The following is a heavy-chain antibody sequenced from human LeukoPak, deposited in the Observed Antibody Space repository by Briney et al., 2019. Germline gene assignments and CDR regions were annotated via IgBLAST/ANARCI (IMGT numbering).Heavy chain of an antibody. V-gene: IGHV4-59*12. D-gene: IGHD6-13*01. J-gene: IGHJ1*01. CDR1: GGSISSYY. CDR2: IYYSGST. Sequence: PSETLSLTCTVSGGSISSYYWSWIRQPPGKGLEWIGYIYYSGSTNYNPSLKSRVTISVDTSKNQFSLKLSSVTAADTAVYYCARGQNTPGRYSSSWYRGPPAEYFQHWGQGTLVTVSS. CDR3: ARGQNTPGRYSSSWYRGPPAEYFQH.